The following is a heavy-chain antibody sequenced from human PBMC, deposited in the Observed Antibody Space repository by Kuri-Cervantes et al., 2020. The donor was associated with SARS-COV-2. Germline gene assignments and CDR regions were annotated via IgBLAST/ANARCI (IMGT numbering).Heavy chain of an antibody. D-gene: IGHD3-10*01. V-gene: IGHV3-7*01. J-gene: IGHJ4*02. CDR1: GGSISSYY. CDR3: ARDRSFTPDY. Sequence: ETLSLTCTVSGGSISSYYWSWVRQAPGKGLEWVANIKQDGSEKYYVDSVKGRFTISRDNAKNSLYLQMNSLRAEDTAVYYCARDRSFTPDYWGQGTLVTVSS. CDR2: IKQDGSEK.